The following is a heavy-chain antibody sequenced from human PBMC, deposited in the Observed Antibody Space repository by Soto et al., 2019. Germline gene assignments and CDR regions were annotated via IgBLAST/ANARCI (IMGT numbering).Heavy chain of an antibody. J-gene: IGHJ2*01. D-gene: IGHD4-17*01. CDR1: GGTFSSHT. CDR2: IIPALGTA. V-gene: IGHV1-69*08. Sequence: QAQLVQSGAEVKKPGSSVKVSCKASGGTFSSHTFSWVRQAPGQGLEWMGRIIPALGTATYAQKFQGRVTITAAESATTVYMELNSLRSEDTAVYSCARPDFGDYWYFDLWGRGTLVTVSS. CDR3: ARPDFGDYWYFDL.